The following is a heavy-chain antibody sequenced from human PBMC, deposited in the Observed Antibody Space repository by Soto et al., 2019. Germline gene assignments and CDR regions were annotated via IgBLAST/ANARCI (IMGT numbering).Heavy chain of an antibody. CDR1: GYTFTSYA. Sequence: ASVKVSCKASGYTFTSYAMHWVRQAPGQRLEWMGWINPNNGNTNYSQKFQGRVTMTRNTSISTAYMELSSLRSEDTAVYYCARGCSSTSCYAPDPDYWGQGALVTVSS. J-gene: IGHJ4*02. CDR2: INPNNGNT. CDR3: ARGCSSTSCYAPDPDY. D-gene: IGHD2-2*01. V-gene: IGHV1-3*01.